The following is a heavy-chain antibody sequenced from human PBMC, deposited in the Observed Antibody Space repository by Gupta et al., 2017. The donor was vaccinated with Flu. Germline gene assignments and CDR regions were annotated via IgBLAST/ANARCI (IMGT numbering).Heavy chain of an antibody. V-gene: IGHV3-48*03. CDR2: ISSRGVT. Sequence: EVELVEYGGGLVQPGGSLRLSCAASGFTLSSYDMSWLRQAPGRGLEWVSFISSRGVTYYGDPVRGRFTISRDNAKNSLFLQMSGLRDDDTAVYYCSIGHWAKWGQGTLVTVSS. D-gene: IGHD3-16*01. CDR1: GFTLSSYD. J-gene: IGHJ4*02. CDR3: SIGHWAK.